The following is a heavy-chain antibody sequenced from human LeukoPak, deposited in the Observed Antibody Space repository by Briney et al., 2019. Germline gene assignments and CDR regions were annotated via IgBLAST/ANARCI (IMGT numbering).Heavy chain of an antibody. J-gene: IGHJ4*02. D-gene: IGHD2-8*01. CDR1: GGSFSGYY. CDR3: ARDLNGGLFDY. Sequence: SETLSLTCAVYGGSFSGYYWNWIRQPPGKGLEWIGEINHSASTNYNPSLKSRVTMSVDTSKNQISLKLNSVTAADTAVYYCARDLNGGLFDYWGQGTLVTVSS. CDR2: INHSAST. V-gene: IGHV4-34*01.